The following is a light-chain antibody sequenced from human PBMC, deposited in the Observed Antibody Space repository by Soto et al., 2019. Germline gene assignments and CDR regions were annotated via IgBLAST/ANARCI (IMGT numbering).Light chain of an antibody. Sequence: DIQMTPSPSTPSASVGDRVTLRCRASQSISDWLAWYQQKPGKAPRLLIYRASTLQSGVPSRFRGSGSGTEFTLTISDLQPDDFATYYCQQYHIYSWTFGPGTKVDIK. V-gene: IGKV1-5*03. CDR3: QQYHIYSWT. CDR1: QSISDW. J-gene: IGKJ1*01. CDR2: RAS.